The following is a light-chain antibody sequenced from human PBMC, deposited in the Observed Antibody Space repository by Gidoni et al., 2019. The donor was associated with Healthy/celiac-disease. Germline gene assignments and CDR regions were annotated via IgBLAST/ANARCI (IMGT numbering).Light chain of an antibody. J-gene: IGKJ1*01. CDR2: LCS. CDR1: QSLLHSNGYNY. Sequence: DILLSQSLLSLPVIPGESASLSCRSSQSLLHSNGYNYLDWYLQTPGQSPQLLIYLCSNRASGVPDRFSGSGSGTDFTLKISRVEAEDVGVYYCMQALQTRTFGQGTKVEIK. CDR3: MQALQTRT. V-gene: IGKV2-28*01.